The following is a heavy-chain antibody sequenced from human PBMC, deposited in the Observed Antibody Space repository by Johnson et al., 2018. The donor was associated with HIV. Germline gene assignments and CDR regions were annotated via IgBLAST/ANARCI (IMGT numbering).Heavy chain of an antibody. J-gene: IGHJ3*02. CDR2: ISYDGSNK. D-gene: IGHD1-26*01. CDR3: AKDRPRVGATAPSGGMDFDI. V-gene: IGHV3-30*19. CDR1: GFTFSSYG. Sequence: QMQLVESGGGVVQPGGSLRLSCAASGFTFSSYGMHWVRQAPGKGLEWVAVISYDGSNKYYADSVKGRFTISRDNSKNTLYLQMNSLRAEDTAVYYCAKDRPRVGATAPSGGMDFDIWGQGTMVTVSS.